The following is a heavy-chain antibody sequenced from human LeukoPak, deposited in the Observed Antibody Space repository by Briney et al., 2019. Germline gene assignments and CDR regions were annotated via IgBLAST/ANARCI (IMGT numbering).Heavy chain of an antibody. CDR3: ARRRKSSTSSSGWFDP. CDR2: ISPGDSDT. CDR1: GFSFTNYW. D-gene: IGHD6-6*01. Sequence: GESLKISCKGSGFSFTNYWIAWVRQVPGEGLEWMGIISPGDSDTRYSPSFQGHVTISADKSIITAYLQWSSLRASDTAMYYCARRRKSSTSSSGWFDPWGQGTLVTVSS. V-gene: IGHV5-51*01. J-gene: IGHJ5*02.